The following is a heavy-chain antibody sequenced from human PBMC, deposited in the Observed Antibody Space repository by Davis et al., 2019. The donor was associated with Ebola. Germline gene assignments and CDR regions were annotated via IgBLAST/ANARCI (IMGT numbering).Heavy chain of an antibody. CDR1: GGSFSGYY. D-gene: IGHD3-3*01. Sequence: PSETLSLTCAVYGGSFSGYYWSWIRQPPGKGLEWIGEINHSGSTNYNPSLKSRVTISVDTSKNQFSLKLSAVPAADTAVYYCARRRFWSGYPTYYFDYWGQGTLVTVSS. V-gene: IGHV4-34*01. CDR3: ARRRFWSGYPTYYFDY. J-gene: IGHJ4*02. CDR2: INHSGST.